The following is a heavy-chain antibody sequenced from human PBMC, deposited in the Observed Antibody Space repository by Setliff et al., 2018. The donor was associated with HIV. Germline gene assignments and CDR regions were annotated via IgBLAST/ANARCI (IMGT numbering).Heavy chain of an antibody. J-gene: IGHJ4*02. Sequence: VKVSCKASGYTFTNDAIHWVRQAPGQRLEWMGWINTENGNTKYSEEFQGRVTITRDTSASTSYMVLSSLRSEDMAVYYCARDRPDSTGYYFDYWGQGTLVTVSS. CDR1: GYTFTNDA. CDR3: ARDRPDSTGYYFDY. V-gene: IGHV1-3*03. CDR2: INTENGNT. D-gene: IGHD3-22*01.